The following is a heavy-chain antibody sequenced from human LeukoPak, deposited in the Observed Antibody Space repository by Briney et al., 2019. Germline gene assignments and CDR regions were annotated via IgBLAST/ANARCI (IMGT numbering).Heavy chain of an antibody. Sequence: SQTLSLTCTVSGGSITSGDYYWSWIRQHPGKGLEWIGNIYYSGSTYYNPSLKSRVTISVDTSKNQFSLKLSSVTAADTAVYYCARDDTYYYDSSSYPTRYWGQGTLVTVSS. CDR1: GGSITSGDYY. J-gene: IGHJ4*02. V-gene: IGHV4-30-4*08. CDR2: IYYSGST. D-gene: IGHD3-22*01. CDR3: ARDDTYYYDSSSYPTRY.